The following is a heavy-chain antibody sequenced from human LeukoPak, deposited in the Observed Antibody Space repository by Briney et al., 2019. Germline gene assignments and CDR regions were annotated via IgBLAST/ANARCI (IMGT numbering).Heavy chain of an antibody. V-gene: IGHV3-30-3*01. CDR1: GFTFSSYA. Sequence: GGSLRLSCAASGFTFSSYAMHWVRQAPGKGLEWVAVISYDGSNKYYAGSVKGRFTISRDNSKNTLYLQMNSLRAEDTAVYYCSGYWDDYWGQGTLVTVSS. D-gene: IGHD3-22*01. CDR2: ISYDGSNK. CDR3: SGYWDDY. J-gene: IGHJ4*02.